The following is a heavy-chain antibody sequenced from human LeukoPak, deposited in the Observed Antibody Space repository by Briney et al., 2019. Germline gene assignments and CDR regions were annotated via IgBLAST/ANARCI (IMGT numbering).Heavy chain of an antibody. CDR1: GFTFSSYA. V-gene: IGHV3-23*01. CDR3: ARETPRLLWFGETYPSPFDY. CDR2: ISGSGGST. D-gene: IGHD3-10*01. Sequence: GGSLRLSCAASGFTFSSYAMSWVRQAPGKGLEWVSAISGSGGSTYYADSVKGRFTISRDNAKNSLYLQMNSLRAEDTAVYYCARETPRLLWFGETYPSPFDYWGQGTLVTVSS. J-gene: IGHJ4*02.